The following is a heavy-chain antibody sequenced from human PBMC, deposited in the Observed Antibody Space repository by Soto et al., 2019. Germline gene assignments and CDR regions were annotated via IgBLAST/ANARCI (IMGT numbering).Heavy chain of an antibody. J-gene: IGHJ5*02. Sequence: SVKVSCKASGGTFSSYAINWVRQAPGQGLEWLGRIIPTLGTIDYAQKFKGRVTMTADESTTTAYMQLSSLRSDDTALYYCAGSNEAVVGAHWFDPWGQGVLVTVSS. CDR3: AGSNEAVVGAHWFDP. CDR2: IIPTLGTI. D-gene: IGHD6-19*01. CDR1: GGTFSSYA. V-gene: IGHV1-69*13.